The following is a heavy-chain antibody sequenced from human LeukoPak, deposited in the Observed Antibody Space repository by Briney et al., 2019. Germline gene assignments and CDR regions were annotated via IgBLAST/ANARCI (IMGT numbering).Heavy chain of an antibody. V-gene: IGHV4-59*01. Sequence: SETLSLTCTVSGGSISSYYWSWLRQPPGKGLEWIAYIYYSGSTNYNPSLKSRVTMSVDTSKNQFSLKLSSVTAADTAVYYCARDVGLTVDYWGQGTLVTVSS. D-gene: IGHD2-8*01. CDR1: GGSISSYY. CDR3: ARDVGLTVDY. J-gene: IGHJ4*02. CDR2: IYYSGST.